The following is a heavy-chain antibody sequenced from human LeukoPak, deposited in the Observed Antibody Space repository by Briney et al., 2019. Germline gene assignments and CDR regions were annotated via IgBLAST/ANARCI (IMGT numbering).Heavy chain of an antibody. Sequence: GASVKVSCKASRYIFTSYYIHWVRQAPGQGLEWMGWINPNSGGTKYAQKFQGRVTMTSDTSISTAYMELSRLRSDDTAVYYCARDRGGSWFVDYWGQGTLVTVSS. V-gene: IGHV1-2*02. CDR3: ARDRGGSWFVDY. CDR2: INPNSGGT. J-gene: IGHJ4*02. CDR1: RYIFTSYY. D-gene: IGHD6-13*01.